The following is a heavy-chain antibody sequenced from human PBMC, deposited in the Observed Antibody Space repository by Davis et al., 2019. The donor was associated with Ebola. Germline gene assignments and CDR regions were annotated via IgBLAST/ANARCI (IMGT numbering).Heavy chain of an antibody. V-gene: IGHV1-3*01. Sequence: ASVKVSCKASGYTFTNYAMHWVRQAPGQRLEWMGWIHGGNGNRKYSQKFQGRVTITMDTSASTAYMELSSLLSEDTAVYYCARAAFGYNSGWYADYWGQGTLVTVSS. J-gene: IGHJ4*02. D-gene: IGHD6-19*01. CDR1: GYTFTNYA. CDR2: IHGGNGNR. CDR3: ARAAFGYNSGWYADY.